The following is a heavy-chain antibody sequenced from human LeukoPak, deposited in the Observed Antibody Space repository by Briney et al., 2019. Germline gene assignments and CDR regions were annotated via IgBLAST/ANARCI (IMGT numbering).Heavy chain of an antibody. CDR2: IFSGST. CDR3: ARQGERPGISAY. V-gene: IGHV4-39*01. J-gene: IGHJ4*02. D-gene: IGHD1-26*01. Sequence: GWVRQPPGKGMEWIGSIFSGSTYYNPSLKSRVTISLNTYKNQYSLNLSSVTAADSAVYYCARQGERPGISAYWGQGTLVTVSS.